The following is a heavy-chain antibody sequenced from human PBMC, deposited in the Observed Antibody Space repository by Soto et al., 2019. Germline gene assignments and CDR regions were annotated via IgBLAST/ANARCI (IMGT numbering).Heavy chain of an antibody. D-gene: IGHD3-22*01. Sequence: GGSLRLSCAASGFTFSSYSMNWVRQAPGKGLEWVSYIGSGSSTIYYADSVKGRFTISRDNAKNSLYLQMNSLRAEDTAVYYCARDQLYYNDISGRPLNAFDVWGQGTMVTVSS. V-gene: IGHV3-48*01. J-gene: IGHJ3*01. CDR1: GFTFSSYS. CDR3: ARDQLYYNDISGRPLNAFDV. CDR2: IGSGSSTI.